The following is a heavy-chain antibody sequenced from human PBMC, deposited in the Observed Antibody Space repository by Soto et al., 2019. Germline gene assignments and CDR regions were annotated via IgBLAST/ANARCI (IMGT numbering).Heavy chain of an antibody. CDR2: IKSKTDGGTT. V-gene: IGHV3-15*01. Sequence: EVQLVESGGGLVKPGGSLRLSCAASGFTFSNAWMSWVRQAPGKGLEWVGRIKSKTDGGTTDYAAPVKGRFTISRDDSKNTLYLQMNSLKTEDTAVYYCTTDPHFGWLLAQSRGYYWGQGTLVTVSS. CDR3: TTDPHFGWLLAQSRGYY. D-gene: IGHD3-22*01. CDR1: GFTFSNAW. J-gene: IGHJ4*02.